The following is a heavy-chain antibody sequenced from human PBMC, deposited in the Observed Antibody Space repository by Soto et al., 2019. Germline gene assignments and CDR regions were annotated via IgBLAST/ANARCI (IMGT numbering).Heavy chain of an antibody. Sequence: EVQLLESGGALVQPGGSLRLSCAASGFIFNNYDMNWVRQAPGKGLEWGSTISRSGGSTYYADSVKGRFTISRDNSKNTLYLQMNSLRADDTAVYYCAKGNRAVAGILDYWGQGTLVTVSS. CDR1: GFIFNNYD. CDR3: AKGNRAVAGILDY. J-gene: IGHJ4*02. CDR2: ISRSGGST. V-gene: IGHV3-23*01. D-gene: IGHD6-19*01.